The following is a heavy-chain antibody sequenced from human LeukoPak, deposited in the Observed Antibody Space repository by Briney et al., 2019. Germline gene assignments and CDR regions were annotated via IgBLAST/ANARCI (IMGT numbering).Heavy chain of an antibody. CDR1: GYTFTSYD. CDR3: ARVDSSAYRQSDY. D-gene: IGHD3-22*01. CDR2: INTNTGNP. Sequence: GASVKVSCKASGYTFTSYDINWVRQAPGQGLEWMGWINTNTGNPTYAQGFTGRFVISLDTSVSTAYLQINSLKAEDTAVYYCARVDSSAYRQSDYWGQGTLVTVSS. V-gene: IGHV7-4-1*02. J-gene: IGHJ4*02.